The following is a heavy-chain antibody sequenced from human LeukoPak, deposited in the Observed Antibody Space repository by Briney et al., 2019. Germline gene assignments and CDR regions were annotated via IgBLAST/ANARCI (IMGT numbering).Heavy chain of an antibody. J-gene: IGHJ4*02. V-gene: IGHV3-30*02. CDR3: AKGGDGYNYGSYFDY. CDR2: IRYDGNSE. CDR1: GFTFSTYG. Sequence: GGSLRLSCAASGFTFSTYGMHWVRQAPGKGLEWVAFIRYDGNSEFYVDSVKGRFTISRDNSKNTLYLQMNSLRAEDTAVYYCAKGGDGYNYGSYFDYWGQGTLVTVSS. D-gene: IGHD5-24*01.